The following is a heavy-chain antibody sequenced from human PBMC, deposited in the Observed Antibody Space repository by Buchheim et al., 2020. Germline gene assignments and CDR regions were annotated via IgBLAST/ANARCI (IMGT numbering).Heavy chain of an antibody. Sequence: EVQVVESGGGLVQPGGSLRLSCAASGFTFSSYAMTWVRQAPGKGLEWVSTIFNTAGGTYYADSVKGRFTISRDKSQNTVYLQMNTLGAEDTALYYCARRMTFGATPGLDPWGQGTL. CDR3: ARRMTFGATPGLDP. CDR2: IFNTAGGT. V-gene: IGHV3-23*04. J-gene: IGHJ5*02. CDR1: GFTFSSYA. D-gene: IGHD3/OR15-3a*01.